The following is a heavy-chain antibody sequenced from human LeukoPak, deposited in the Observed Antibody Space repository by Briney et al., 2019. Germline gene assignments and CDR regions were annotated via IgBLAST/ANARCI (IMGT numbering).Heavy chain of an antibody. V-gene: IGHV4-59*01. D-gene: IGHD2-15*01. CDR3: ARGVVVHAFDI. Sequence: SETLSLTCTVSGGSISSYYWSWIRQPPGKGLEWIGYIYYSGSTNYNPSLKSRVTISVDTSKNQFSLKLSSVTAADTAAYYCARGVVVHAFDIWGQGTMVTVSS. CDR1: GGSISSYY. CDR2: IYYSGST. J-gene: IGHJ3*02.